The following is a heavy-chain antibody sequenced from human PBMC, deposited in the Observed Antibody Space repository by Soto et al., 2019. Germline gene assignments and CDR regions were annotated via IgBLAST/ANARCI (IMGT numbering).Heavy chain of an antibody. CDR2: ISGSGGST. V-gene: IGHV3-23*01. J-gene: IGHJ4*02. CDR1: GFTFSSYA. D-gene: IGHD3-22*01. CDR3: AKDRAEYYYDSSGYDY. Sequence: PGGSLRLSCTASGFTFSSYAMSWVRQAPGKGLEWVSAISGSGGSTYYADSVKGRFTVSRDNSKNTLYLQMNSLRAEDTAVYYCAKDRAEYYYDSSGYDYWGQGTLVTVSS.